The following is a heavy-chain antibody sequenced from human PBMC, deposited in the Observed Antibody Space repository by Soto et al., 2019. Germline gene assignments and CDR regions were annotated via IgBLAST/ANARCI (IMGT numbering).Heavy chain of an antibody. CDR2: INAGNGNT. J-gene: IGHJ6*02. CDR3: AGPSVPYYGMDV. V-gene: IGHV1-3*01. CDR1: EYTFTSYA. Sequence: QVQLVQSGAEVKKPGASVKVSCKASEYTFTSYAMHWVRQAPGQRLEWMGWINAGNGNTKYSQKFQGRVTITRDTSASTAYMELSSLRSEDTAVYYCAGPSVPYYGMDVWGQGTTVTVSS. D-gene: IGHD2-2*01.